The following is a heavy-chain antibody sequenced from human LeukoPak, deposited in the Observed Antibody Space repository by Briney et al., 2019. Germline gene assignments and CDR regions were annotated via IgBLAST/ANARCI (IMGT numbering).Heavy chain of an antibody. Sequence: SVKVSCKASGGTFSSYAISWVRQAPGQGLEWMGGIIPIFGTANYARKFQGRVTITADESTSTAYMELSSLRSEDTAVYYCAKASGWSNYFDYWGQGTLVTVSS. V-gene: IGHV1-69*01. CDR3: AKASGWSNYFDY. CDR1: GGTFSSYA. CDR2: IIPIFGTA. D-gene: IGHD6-19*01. J-gene: IGHJ4*02.